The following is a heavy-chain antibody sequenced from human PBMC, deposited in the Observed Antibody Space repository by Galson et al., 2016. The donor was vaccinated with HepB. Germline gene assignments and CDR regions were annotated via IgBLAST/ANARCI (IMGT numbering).Heavy chain of an antibody. CDR1: GFTVSSSY. D-gene: IGHD5-24*01. CDR3: ARARRDVYVFPGVDV. V-gene: IGHV3-53*01. CDR2: LYPDDSA. Sequence: SLRLSCAVSGFTVSSSYMTWVRQAPGKGLEWVSLLYPDDSAHYVDSVKGRFTIFRDSSKNTLYLQINNLRAEDTAVYYCARARRDVYVFPGVDVWGQGTTVTVSS. J-gene: IGHJ6*02.